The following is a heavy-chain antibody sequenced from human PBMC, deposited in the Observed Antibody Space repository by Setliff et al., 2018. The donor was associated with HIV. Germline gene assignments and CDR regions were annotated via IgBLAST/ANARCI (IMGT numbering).Heavy chain of an antibody. CDR3: ARVKSIKTTLVRLWPRFDL. Sequence: SETLTLTCAVYTESLTRYGWVWIRQSPEKGLEWIGEIDDSGSIIYNPSLQSRVTMSVDTSKNQFSLKVRSLTAADTGLYYCARVKSIKTTLVRLWPRFDLWGQGTQVTVSS. V-gene: IGHV4-34*01. J-gene: IGHJ5*02. CDR2: IDDSGSI. CDR1: TESLTRYG. D-gene: IGHD3-10*01.